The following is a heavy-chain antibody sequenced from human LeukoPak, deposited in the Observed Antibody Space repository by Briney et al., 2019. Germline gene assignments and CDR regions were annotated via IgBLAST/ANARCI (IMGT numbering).Heavy chain of an antibody. J-gene: IGHJ4*02. Sequence: GGSLRLSCAASGFTFSNYWMSWVRQTPGKGLEWVATIEQDGSEKYYVDSVKGRFTISRDNAKKSLFLQMNSLRADDTAVYYCARHHPRNTVDFWGQGTLVTVSS. D-gene: IGHD2/OR15-2a*01. CDR2: IEQDGSEK. CDR3: ARHHPRNTVDF. CDR1: GFTFSNYW. V-gene: IGHV3-7*01.